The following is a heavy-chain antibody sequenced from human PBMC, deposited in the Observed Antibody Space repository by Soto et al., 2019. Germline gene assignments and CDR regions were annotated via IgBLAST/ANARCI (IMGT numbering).Heavy chain of an antibody. CDR2: SYHGDSDT. V-gene: IGHV5-51*03. J-gene: IGHJ5*02. CDR1: RKICTSYS. Sequence: PGVGLDSSCTASRKICTSYSVSYYRQMLGKGLSWMGISYHGDSDTRYSPSFQGQVTISADKSISTAYLQWSSLKASDTAMYYCAQRRSMGRNWFDPWGPGTLVTVSS. D-gene: IGHD1-1*01. CDR3: AQRRSMGRNWFDP.